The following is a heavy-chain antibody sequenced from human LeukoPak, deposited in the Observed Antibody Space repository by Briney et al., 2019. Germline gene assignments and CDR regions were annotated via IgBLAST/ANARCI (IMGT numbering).Heavy chain of an antibody. J-gene: IGHJ4*02. Sequence: PGGSLRLSCAASGYTFSTYAMSWVRQAPGKGLEWVSAISGSGGSTYYADSVKGRFTISRDNSKNTLYLQMNSLRAEDTAVYYCAKAPWRDIVLMVYAIWGQGTLVTVSS. V-gene: IGHV3-23*01. D-gene: IGHD2-8*01. CDR1: GYTFSTYA. CDR2: ISGSGGST. CDR3: AKAPWRDIVLMVYAI.